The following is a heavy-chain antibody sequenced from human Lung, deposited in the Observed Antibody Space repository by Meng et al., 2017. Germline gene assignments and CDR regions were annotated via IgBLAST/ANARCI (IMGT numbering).Heavy chain of an antibody. D-gene: IGHD4-17*01. CDR3: AKSGYGDYGRIDY. CDR2: ISWNGGSI. J-gene: IGHJ4*02. CDR1: GFTFDDYA. V-gene: IGHV3-9*01. Sequence: GGSLRLSCAASGFTFDDYAMHWVRQAPGKGLEWVSGISWNGGSIGYADSVKGRFTISRDNAKNSLYLQMNSLRAEDTALYYCAKSGYGDYGRIDYWGQGTLVTVSS.